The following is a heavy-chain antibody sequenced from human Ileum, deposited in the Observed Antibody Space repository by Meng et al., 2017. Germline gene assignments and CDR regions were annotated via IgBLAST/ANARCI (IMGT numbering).Heavy chain of an antibody. Sequence: EVQLVSFGGDLVPPGSSLSLSCAASGFILSNYWMHWVRQAPGKGLVWVSRINNDASSTDYADSVKGRFTISRDNAKNTLFLQMNSLTAEDTAVYYCARSAYTGSRPEYWGQGTLVTVSS. D-gene: IGHD3-9*01. J-gene: IGHJ4*02. V-gene: IGHV3-74*01. CDR1: GFILSNYW. CDR3: ARSAYTGSRPEY. CDR2: INNDASST.